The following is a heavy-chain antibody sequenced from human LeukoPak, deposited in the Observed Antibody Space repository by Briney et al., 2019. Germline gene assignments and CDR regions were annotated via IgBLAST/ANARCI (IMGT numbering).Heavy chain of an antibody. CDR3: ARGDGATPPDVFDI. V-gene: IGHV3-21*01. CDR2: ISSSSIYI. CDR1: GFTFSSHS. Sequence: PGGSLRLSCAASGFTFSSHSMNWVRPAPGKGLQWVSSISSSSIYIYYADSVKGRFTISRDNAKNSLYLQMNSLRGEDTAVYYCARGDGATPPDVFDIWGQGTMVTVSS. D-gene: IGHD3-10*01. J-gene: IGHJ3*02.